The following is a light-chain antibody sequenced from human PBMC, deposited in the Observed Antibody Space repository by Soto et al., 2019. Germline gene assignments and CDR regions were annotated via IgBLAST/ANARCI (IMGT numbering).Light chain of an antibody. CDR1: QSVSSN. V-gene: IGKV3-15*01. J-gene: IGKJ1*01. CDR3: QQYNNWPRT. CDR2: GAS. Sequence: LSPSPAPLSLSPGGSAPLSCRASQSVSSNLAWYQQRPGQAPRLLIYGASTRATGIPARFSGSGSGTEFTLTISSLQSEDFAVYYCQQYNNWPRTFGQGTQVDI.